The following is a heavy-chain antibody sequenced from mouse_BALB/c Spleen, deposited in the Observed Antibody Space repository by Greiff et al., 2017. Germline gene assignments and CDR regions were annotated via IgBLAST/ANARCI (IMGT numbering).Heavy chain of an antibody. J-gene: IGHJ3*01. D-gene: IGHD2-4*01. CDR2: ISSGSSTI. CDR1: GFTFSSFG. CDR3: ARGRDNDGAWFAY. Sequence: DVMLVESGGGLVQPGGSRKLSCAASGFTFSSFGMHWVRQAPEKGLEWVAYISSGSSTIYYADTVKGRFTISRDNPKNTLFLQMTSLRSEDTAMYNGARGRDNDGAWFAYGGQGALVTVAA. V-gene: IGHV5-17*02.